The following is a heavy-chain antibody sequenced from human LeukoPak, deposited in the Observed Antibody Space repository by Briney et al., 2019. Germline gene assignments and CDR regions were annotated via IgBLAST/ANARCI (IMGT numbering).Heavy chain of an antibody. V-gene: IGHV1-2*02. J-gene: IGHJ4*02. CDR2: INPNSGGT. CDR3: ARARGYSYGTDY. D-gene: IGHD5-18*01. CDR1: GYTFTNYD. Sequence: ASVKVSCKASGYTFTNYDINWVRQAPGQGLEWMGWINPNSGGTNYAQKFQGSVTMTRDTSISTAYMELSRLRSDDTAVYYCARARGYSYGTDYWGQGTLVTVSS.